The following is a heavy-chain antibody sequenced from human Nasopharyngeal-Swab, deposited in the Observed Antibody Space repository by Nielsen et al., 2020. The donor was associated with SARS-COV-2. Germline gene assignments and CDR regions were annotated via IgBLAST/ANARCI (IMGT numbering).Heavy chain of an antibody. CDR3: ARNLMVRGVTSLAFDY. V-gene: IGHV4-59*01. CDR2: IYYSGRT. J-gene: IGHJ4*02. D-gene: IGHD3-10*01. Sequence: WIRQPPGKGLEWIGFIYYSGRTNYNPSLKSRVTISVDTSKNQFSLKLSSVTAADTAVYYCARNLMVRGVTSLAFDYWSQGTVVTVSS.